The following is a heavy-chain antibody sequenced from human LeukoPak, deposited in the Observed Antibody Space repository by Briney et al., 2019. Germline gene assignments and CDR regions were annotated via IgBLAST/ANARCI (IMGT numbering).Heavy chain of an antibody. Sequence: GGSLILSCAASGFTFSTYSMTWVRQAPGKGLEWVSSISYSGGYEYFADSVKGRFTISRDNAKNSLFLQMNSLRAEDAAVYYCARGSGSYQDAFDIWGQGTKVTVSS. CDR3: ARGSGSYQDAFDI. J-gene: IGHJ3*02. D-gene: IGHD1-26*01. V-gene: IGHV3-21*01. CDR1: GFTFSTYS. CDR2: ISYSGGYE.